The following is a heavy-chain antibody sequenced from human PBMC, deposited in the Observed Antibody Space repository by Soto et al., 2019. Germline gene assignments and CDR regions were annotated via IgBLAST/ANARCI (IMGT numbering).Heavy chain of an antibody. CDR2: ISSSSSYI. Sequence: PGGSLTLSCAASGFPFSGYSMNWVRQAPGKGLEWVSSISSSSSYIYYADSVKGRFTISRANAKNSLYLQMNSLRAEDTAVYYCARVDSSGSFDYWGQGTLVTVSS. V-gene: IGHV3-21*01. J-gene: IGHJ4*02. CDR3: ARVDSSGSFDY. D-gene: IGHD3-22*01. CDR1: GFPFSGYS.